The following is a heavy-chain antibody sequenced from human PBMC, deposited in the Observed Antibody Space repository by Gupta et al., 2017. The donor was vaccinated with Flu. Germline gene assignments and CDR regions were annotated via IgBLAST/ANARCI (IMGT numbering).Heavy chain of an antibody. D-gene: IGHD4-17*01. J-gene: IGHJ5*02. Sequence: QVHLQESGPGLVKPSGTLSLTCSVSGGSVRSNHLGWIRQAAGKGLEWIGRIYPNGNTNYNPSLKSRVFMSVDTSKNELSLKLRSVTAADTAVYYCARDRSLIITTEGNWLDPWGQGKLVSVSS. CDR1: GGSVRSNH. CDR2: IYPNGNT. V-gene: IGHV4-4*07. CDR3: ARDRSLIITTEGNWLDP.